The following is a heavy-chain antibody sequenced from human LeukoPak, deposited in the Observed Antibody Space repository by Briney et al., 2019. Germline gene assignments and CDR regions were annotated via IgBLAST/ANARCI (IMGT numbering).Heavy chain of an antibody. CDR2: TSYDGSNK. V-gene: IGHV3-30*18. CDR3: AKEGSPYYFDY. CDR1: GFTFSSYG. J-gene: IGHJ4*02. Sequence: GGSLRLSCAASGFTFSSYGMHWVRQAPGKGLEWVAVTSYDGSNKYYADSVKGRFTISRDNSKNTLYLQMNSLRAEDTAVYYCAKEGSPYYFDYWGQGTLVTVSS.